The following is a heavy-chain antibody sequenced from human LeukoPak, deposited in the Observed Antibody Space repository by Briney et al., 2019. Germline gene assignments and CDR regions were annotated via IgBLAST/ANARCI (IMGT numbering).Heavy chain of an antibody. D-gene: IGHD3-22*01. Sequence: ASVKVSCKASGGTLSRYAISWVRQAPGQGLEWMGGIIPIFGTANYAQKFQGRVTITADESTSTAYMELGSLRSEDTAVYYCARDKPQYYYDSSGSFDYWGQGTLVTVSS. V-gene: IGHV1-69*13. CDR2: IIPIFGTA. J-gene: IGHJ4*02. CDR3: ARDKPQYYYDSSGSFDY. CDR1: GGTLSRYA.